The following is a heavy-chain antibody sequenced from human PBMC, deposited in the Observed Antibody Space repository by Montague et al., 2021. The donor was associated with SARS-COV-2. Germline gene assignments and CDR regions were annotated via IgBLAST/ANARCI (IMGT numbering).Heavy chain of an antibody. CDR1: GFTFSSYS. CDR2: ISSSSSYI. J-gene: IGHJ5*02. D-gene: IGHD3-3*01. CDR3: ARDQAKYDSWGPWASWFDL. V-gene: IGHV3-21*01. Sequence: SLRLSCAASGFTFSSYSMNWVRQAPGKGLEWVSSISSSSSYIYYADSVKGRFTISRDNAKNSLYLQMNSLRAEDTAVYYCARDQAKYDSWGPWASWFDLWGQGTLVTVSS.